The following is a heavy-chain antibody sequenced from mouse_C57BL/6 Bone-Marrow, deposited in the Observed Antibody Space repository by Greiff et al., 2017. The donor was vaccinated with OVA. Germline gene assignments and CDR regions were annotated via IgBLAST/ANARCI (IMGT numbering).Heavy chain of an antibody. J-gene: IGHJ2*01. D-gene: IGHD2-4*01. V-gene: IGHV5-4*01. CDR3: ARNDYDAG. CDR1: GFTFSSYA. CDR2: ISDGGSYT. Sequence: EVQLVESGGGLVKPGGSLKLSCAASGFTFSSYAMSWVRQTPEKRLEWVATISDGGSYTYYPDNVKGRFTISRDNAKNNLYLQMSHLKSEDTAMYYCARNDYDAGRDQGTTLTVSS.